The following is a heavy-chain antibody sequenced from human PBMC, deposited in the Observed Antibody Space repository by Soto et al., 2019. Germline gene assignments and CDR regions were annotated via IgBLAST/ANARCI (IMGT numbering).Heavy chain of an antibody. Sequence: VKGSGRASRLTFTGSYKQWGRKAPGPRLEWMGIINPSGGSTSYAQKFQGRVTVTRDTSTSTVYMELSSLRSEDTAVYYCARWDGDNRAIYYYGMDVWGQGTTVTVSS. CDR3: ARWDGDNRAIYYYGMDV. D-gene: IGHD4-17*01. J-gene: IGHJ6*02. CDR1: RLTFTGSY. V-gene: IGHV1-46*01. CDR2: INPSGGST.